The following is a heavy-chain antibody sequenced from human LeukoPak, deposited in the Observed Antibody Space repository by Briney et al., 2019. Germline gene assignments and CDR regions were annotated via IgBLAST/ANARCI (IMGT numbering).Heavy chain of an antibody. V-gene: IGHV4-59*08. CDR1: GGSISGTYY. D-gene: IGHD4-23*01. CDR2: IYYSGST. J-gene: IGHJ3*02. Sequence: PSETLSLTCTVSGGSISGTYYWSWIRQPPGKGLEWIGYIYYSGSTNYNPSLKSRVTISVDTSKNQFSLKLSSVTAADTAVYYCARLGGGNSDAFDIWGQGTMVTVSS. CDR3: ARLGGGNSDAFDI.